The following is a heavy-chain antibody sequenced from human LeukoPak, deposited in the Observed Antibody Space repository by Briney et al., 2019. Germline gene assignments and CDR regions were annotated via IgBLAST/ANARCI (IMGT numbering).Heavy chain of an antibody. CDR3: ARDVDPSTNAFDP. CDR2: INPNNGGT. J-gene: IGHJ5*02. Sequence: ASVKVSCKASGYTFTGYYMHWVRQAPGQGLEWMGWINPNNGGTNYAQKFQGRVTMTRDTSISTAYMELSRLRSDDTAVYYCARDVDPSTNAFDPWGQGTLVTVSS. D-gene: IGHD2-2*01. CDR1: GYTFTGYY. V-gene: IGHV1-2*02.